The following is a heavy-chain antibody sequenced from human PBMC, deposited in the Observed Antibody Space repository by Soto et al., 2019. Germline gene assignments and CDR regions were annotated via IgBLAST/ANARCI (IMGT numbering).Heavy chain of an antibody. D-gene: IGHD6-6*01. CDR2: INHSGST. CDR3: ARGSRDGIAARPGYYYYGMDV. CDR1: GGSFSGYY. Sequence: PSETLSLTCAVYGGSFSGYYWSWIRQPPGKGLEWIGEINHSGSTNYNPSLKSRVTISVDTSKNQFSLKLSSVTAADTAVYYCARGSRDGIAARPGYYYYGMDVWGQGTTVTLSS. V-gene: IGHV4-34*01. J-gene: IGHJ6*02.